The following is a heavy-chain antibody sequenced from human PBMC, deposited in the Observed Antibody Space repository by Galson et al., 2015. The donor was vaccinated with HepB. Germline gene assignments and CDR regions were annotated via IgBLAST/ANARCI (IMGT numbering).Heavy chain of an antibody. D-gene: IGHD2-21*02. CDR3: AGHPGRASDGYAFDN. CDR1: GGSISNYY. CDR2: VRYTGTT. V-gene: IGHV4-59*08. Sequence: SETLSLTCTVSGGSISNYYWSWIRQPPGKGLEWIGYVRYTGTTEYNPFLNRPVTISVDASGNQVSLRLRSVTAADTAVYFCAGHPGRASDGYAFDNWGPGILVAVSS. J-gene: IGHJ4*02.